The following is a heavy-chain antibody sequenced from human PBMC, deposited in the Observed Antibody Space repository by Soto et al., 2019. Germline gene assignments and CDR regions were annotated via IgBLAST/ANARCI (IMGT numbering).Heavy chain of an antibody. CDR1: GYNLTELS. CDR3: AGITMIVVGAYGMDV. CDR2: FDPEDAEI. J-gene: IGHJ6*02. Sequence: GASVKVSCKVSGYNLTELSMHWVRQAPGKGLEWMGGFDPEDAEIIYAQKFQGRVTMTEDTSTDTAYMELSRLRSEDTAGYYCAGITMIVVGAYGMDVWGQVTTVTVSS. V-gene: IGHV1-24*01. D-gene: IGHD3-22*01.